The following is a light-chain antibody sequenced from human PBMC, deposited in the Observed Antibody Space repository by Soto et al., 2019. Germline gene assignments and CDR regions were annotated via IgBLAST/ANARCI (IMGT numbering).Light chain of an antibody. V-gene: IGKV1-39*01. CDR3: QQCYGSPRT. CDR2: AAS. J-gene: IGKJ1*01. Sequence: DIQMTQSPSTLSASVGDRVTITCRASQSISTYLNWYQQKLGKAPTLLIYAASSVQSGVPSRFRGGGSGTDFTLTISSLQPEDFATYFCQQCYGSPRTFGQGTKVEI. CDR1: QSISTY.